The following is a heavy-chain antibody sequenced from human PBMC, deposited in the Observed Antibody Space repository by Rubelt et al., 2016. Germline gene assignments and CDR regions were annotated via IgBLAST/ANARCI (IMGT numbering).Heavy chain of an antibody. Sequence: EVQLVESGGGLVQPGGSLKLSCAASGFTFSSYSMNWVRQAPGKGLEWVSYISSSSSTIYYADSVKGRFTISRENAKNSLYLQMNSLRDEDTAVYYCARAYYDSSGYCDYWGQGTLVTVSS. J-gene: IGHJ4*02. CDR3: ARAYYDSSGYCDY. CDR1: GFTFSSYS. D-gene: IGHD3-22*01. V-gene: IGHV3-48*02. CDR2: ISSSSSTI.